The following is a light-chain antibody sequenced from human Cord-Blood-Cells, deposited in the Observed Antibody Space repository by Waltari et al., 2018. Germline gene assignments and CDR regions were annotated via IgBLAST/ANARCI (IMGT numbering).Light chain of an antibody. CDR3: CSYAGSYTWV. J-gene: IGLJ3*02. CDR2: DVS. V-gene: IGLV2-11*01. CDR1: SSDVGGYNY. Sequence: SALPQPRSVSGSPGPSVPISCTGTSSDVGGYNYVPWYQQHPGKAPKLMIYDVSKRPSGVPDRFSGSKSGNTASLTISGLQAEDEADYYCCSYAGSYTWVFGGGTKLTVL.